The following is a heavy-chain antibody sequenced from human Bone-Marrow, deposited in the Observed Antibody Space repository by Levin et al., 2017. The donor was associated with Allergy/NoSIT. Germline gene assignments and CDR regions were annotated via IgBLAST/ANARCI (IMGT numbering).Heavy chain of an antibody. D-gene: IGHD3-3*01. CDR2: VSYSGIT. CDR3: ARGITIFGVVLAVNDACDI. J-gene: IGHJ3*02. Sequence: SSETLSLTCTVSSGSISSGIYFWSWIRQLPGKGLEWIGYVSYSGITFYNPSLKSRVTISVDTSKTLFSLNLSSVTAADTAVYYCARGITIFGVVLAVNDACDIWGQGTTVTVSS. CDR1: SGSISSGIYF. V-gene: IGHV4-31*03.